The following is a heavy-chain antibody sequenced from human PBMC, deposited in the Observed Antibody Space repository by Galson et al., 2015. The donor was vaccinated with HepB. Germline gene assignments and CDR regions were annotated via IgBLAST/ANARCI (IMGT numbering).Heavy chain of an antibody. Sequence: SVKVSCKASGGTFSSYAISWVRQAPGQGLEWMGGIIPIFGTANYAQKFQGRVTITADESTSTAYMELSSLRSEDTAVYYCARVPTAGGKFGYYYGMDVWGQGTTVTVSS. CDR2: IIPIFGTA. J-gene: IGHJ6*02. CDR1: GGTFSSYA. V-gene: IGHV1-69*13. D-gene: IGHD4-23*01. CDR3: ARVPTAGGKFGYYYGMDV.